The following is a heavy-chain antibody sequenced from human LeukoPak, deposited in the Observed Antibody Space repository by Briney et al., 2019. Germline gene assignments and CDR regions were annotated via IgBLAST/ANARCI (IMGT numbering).Heavy chain of an antibody. CDR2: IYSGGST. D-gene: IGHD3-3*01. V-gene: IGHV3-53*01. CDR1: GFTVSSNY. Sequence: GGSLRLSCAASGFTVSSNYMSWVRQAPGKGLEWVSVIYSGGSTYYADSVKGRFTISRDNSKNTLYLQMNSLRAEDTAVYYCAKDYAIFGVVNAFDPWGQGTLVTVSS. J-gene: IGHJ5*02. CDR3: AKDYAIFGVVNAFDP.